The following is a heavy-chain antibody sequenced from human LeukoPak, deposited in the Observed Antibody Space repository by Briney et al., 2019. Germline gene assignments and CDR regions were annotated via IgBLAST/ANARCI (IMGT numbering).Heavy chain of an antibody. CDR1: GFTFSSYA. D-gene: IGHD4-17*01. V-gene: IGHV3-23*01. CDR3: AKDRNSMTTVTPFDY. CDR2: ISGSGGST. Sequence: GGSLRLSCAASGFTFSSYAVSWVRQAPGKGLEWVSVISGSGGSTYHADSVKGRFTISRDNSKDTLYLQMNSLRAEDTAVYYCAKDRNSMTTVTPFDYWGQGTLVTVSS. J-gene: IGHJ4*02.